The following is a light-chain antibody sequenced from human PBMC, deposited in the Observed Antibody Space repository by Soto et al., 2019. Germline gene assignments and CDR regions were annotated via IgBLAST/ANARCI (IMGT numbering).Light chain of an antibody. CDR2: GAA. CDR1: PSVRNN. Sequence: EKVITPSPDTLSVSPGSRSPLSGRASPSVRNNLAWYQQKPGQAPRLLIYGAATRATGIPARFSGSGSGTEFTLTISSLQSEDFAVYYCQQYNNWPPITFGQGTRLDIK. J-gene: IGKJ5*01. V-gene: IGKV3-15*01. CDR3: QQYNNWPPIT.